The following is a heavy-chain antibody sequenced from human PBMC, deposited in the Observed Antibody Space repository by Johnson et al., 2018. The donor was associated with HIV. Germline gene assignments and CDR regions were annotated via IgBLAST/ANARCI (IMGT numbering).Heavy chain of an antibody. J-gene: IGHJ3*02. V-gene: IGHV3-30*03. Sequence: QVQLVESGGGVVQPGRSLRLSCAVSGFTFSNYDMHWVRQAPGKGLEWVAVISYDGSNKYYADSVKGRFTIPSDNSKNTLYLQMNSLRAEDTAVFYCARAIVVDDDAFDIWGQGTMVAVSS. D-gene: IGHD3-22*01. CDR3: ARAIVVDDDAFDI. CDR1: GFTFSNYD. CDR2: ISYDGSNK.